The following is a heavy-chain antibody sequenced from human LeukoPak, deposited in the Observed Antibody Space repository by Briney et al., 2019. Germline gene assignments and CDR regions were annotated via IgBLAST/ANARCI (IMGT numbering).Heavy chain of an antibody. Sequence: TSETLSLTCSVSGGSIESYYWSWIRQPPGKGLEFIGYIAASGTTKLNPSLKSRVTLSMDTSKIQFSLKLRSVTAADTAVYFCARFPYFEGFVYCGQGTQVIVSS. V-gene: IGHV4-4*08. CDR3: ARFPYFEGFVY. D-gene: IGHD3-9*01. CDR1: GGSIESYY. CDR2: IAASGTT. J-gene: IGHJ4*02.